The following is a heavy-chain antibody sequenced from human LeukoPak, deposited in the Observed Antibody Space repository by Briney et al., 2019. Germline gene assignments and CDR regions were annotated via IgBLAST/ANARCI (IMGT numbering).Heavy chain of an antibody. CDR1: GYTFTNYE. CDR3: ARVRYSGYDFFDY. Sequence: GASVKVSCKASGYTFTNYEINWVRQATGQGLEWMGWMNPNSGNTGYAQKFQGRVTMTRNTSISTAYMELSSLRSEDTAVYYCARVRYSGYDFFDYWGQGTLVTVSS. D-gene: IGHD5-12*01. CDR2: MNPNSGNT. J-gene: IGHJ4*02. V-gene: IGHV1-8*01.